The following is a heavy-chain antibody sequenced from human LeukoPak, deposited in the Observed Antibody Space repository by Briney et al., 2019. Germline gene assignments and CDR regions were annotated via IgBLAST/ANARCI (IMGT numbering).Heavy chain of an antibody. Sequence: SETLSLTCTVSGYSISSGYYWGWIRQPPGKGLEWIGSIYHSGSTYYNPSLKSRVTISVDTSKNQFSLKLSSVTAADTAVYYCARDGALYYFDYWGQGTLVTVSS. CDR2: IYHSGST. J-gene: IGHJ4*02. V-gene: IGHV4-38-2*02. D-gene: IGHD3-16*01. CDR3: ARDGALYYFDY. CDR1: GYSISSGYY.